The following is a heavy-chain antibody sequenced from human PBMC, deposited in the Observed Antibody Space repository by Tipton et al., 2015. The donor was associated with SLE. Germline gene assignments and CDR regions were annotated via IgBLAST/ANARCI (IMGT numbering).Heavy chain of an antibody. V-gene: IGHV4-39*01. CDR3: ARGDYYDSSGWDY. Sequence: TLSLTCTVSGGSISSSSYYWGWIRQPPGKGLEWIGSIYYSGSTYYNPSLKSRVTISVDTSKNQFSLKLSSVTAADTAVYYCARGDYYDSSGWDYWGQGTLVTVSS. D-gene: IGHD3-22*01. J-gene: IGHJ4*02. CDR1: GGSISSSSYY. CDR2: IYYSGST.